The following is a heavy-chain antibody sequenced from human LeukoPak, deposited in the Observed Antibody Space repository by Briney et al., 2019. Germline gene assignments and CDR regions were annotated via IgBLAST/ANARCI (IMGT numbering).Heavy chain of an antibody. CDR2: MNPNSGNT. J-gene: IGHJ6*03. CDR1: GYTFTSYD. CDR3: ARGLGTAMVTNYYYYMDV. D-gene: IGHD5-18*01. V-gene: IGHV1-8*01. Sequence: GASVQVSCKASGYTFTSYDINWVRQATGQGLEWMGWMNPNSGNTGYAQKFQGRVTMTRNTSISTAYMELSSLRSEDTAVYYCARGLGTAMVTNYYYYMDVWGKGTTVTVSS.